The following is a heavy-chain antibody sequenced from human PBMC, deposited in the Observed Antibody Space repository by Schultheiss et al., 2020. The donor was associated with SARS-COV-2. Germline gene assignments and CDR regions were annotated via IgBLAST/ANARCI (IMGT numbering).Heavy chain of an antibody. Sequence: TLSLTCAISGDSVSSNSAAWNWIRQSPSKGLEWLGRTYYRSKWYNDYAVSVKSRITINPDTSKNQFSLQLNSVTPEDTAVYYCAREGVGIIVVVPAGRDAFDIWGQGTMVTVAS. CDR2: TYYRSKWYN. CDR1: GDSVSSNSAA. D-gene: IGHD2-2*01. CDR3: AREGVGIIVVVPAGRDAFDI. J-gene: IGHJ3*02. V-gene: IGHV6-1*01.